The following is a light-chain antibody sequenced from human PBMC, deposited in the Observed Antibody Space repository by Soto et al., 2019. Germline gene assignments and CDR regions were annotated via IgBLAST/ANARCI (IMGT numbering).Light chain of an antibody. CDR3: HQYNNWPQT. CDR2: GAS. J-gene: IGKJ1*01. Sequence: EIVMTQSPATLSVSPGERATLSCRASQSVSSNLAWYQQKPGQAPRLLIYGASTRATGIPARFSGSGSGTEFTLTISSLQSEDFAVYCCHQYNNWPQTFGQGTKVEIK. V-gene: IGKV3-15*01. CDR1: QSVSSN.